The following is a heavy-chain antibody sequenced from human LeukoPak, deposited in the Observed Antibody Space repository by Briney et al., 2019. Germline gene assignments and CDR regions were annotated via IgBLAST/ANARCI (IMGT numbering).Heavy chain of an antibody. CDR3: AKHSNDYGDSRRVGWFDP. D-gene: IGHD4-17*01. CDR2: ISGSGGST. J-gene: IGHJ5*02. Sequence: GGSLRLSCAASGFTFSSYGMSWVRQAPGKGLEWVSAISGSGGSTYYADSVKGRFTISRDNSKNTLYVQMNSLRAEDTAVYYCAKHSNDYGDSRRVGWFDPWGQGTLVTVSS. CDR1: GFTFSSYG. V-gene: IGHV3-23*01.